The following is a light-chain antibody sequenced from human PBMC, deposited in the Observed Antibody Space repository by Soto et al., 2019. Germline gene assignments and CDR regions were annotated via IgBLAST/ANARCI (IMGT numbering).Light chain of an antibody. CDR2: KAS. V-gene: IGKV1-5*03. Sequence: DIQMTQSPSTLSASVGDRVTITCRASQSISNRLAWHQQKPGKAPKLLIYKASTLESGVPSRFSGSGSGTEFTLTISSLQPDDFATYYCQQYDSYSRTFGQGTKVEIK. CDR3: QQYDSYSRT. CDR1: QSISNR. J-gene: IGKJ1*01.